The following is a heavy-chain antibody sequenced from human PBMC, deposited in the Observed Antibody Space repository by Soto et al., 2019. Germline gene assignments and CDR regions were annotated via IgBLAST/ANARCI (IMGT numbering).Heavy chain of an antibody. J-gene: IGHJ6*03. CDR2: IYYSGST. CDR3: ARGRKYDFWSGYHHYYYMDV. V-gene: IGHV4-59*08. Sequence: SETLSLTCTVSGGSISSYYWSWIRQPPGKGLEWIGYIYYSGSTNYNPSLKSRVTISVDTSKNQFSLKLSSVTAADTAVYYCARGRKYDFWSGYHHYYYMDVWGKGTTVTVSS. D-gene: IGHD3-3*01. CDR1: GGSISSYY.